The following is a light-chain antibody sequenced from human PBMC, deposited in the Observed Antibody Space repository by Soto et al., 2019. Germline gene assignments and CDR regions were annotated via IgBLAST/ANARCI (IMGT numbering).Light chain of an antibody. CDR1: SSNIGAGYD. V-gene: IGLV1-40*01. CDR3: QSYDSSLSGLV. CDR2: GNS. J-gene: IGLJ1*01. Sequence: QSVLTQPPSVSGAPGQRVTISCTWSSSNIGAGYDVHGYQQLPGTAPKLLIYGNSNRPSGVPDRFSGSKSGTSASLAITGLQAEDEADYYCQSYDSSLSGLVYGTGTKLTVL.